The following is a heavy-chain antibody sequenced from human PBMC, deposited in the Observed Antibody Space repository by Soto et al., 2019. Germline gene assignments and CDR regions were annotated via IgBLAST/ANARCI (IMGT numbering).Heavy chain of an antibody. Sequence: EVQLLESGGGLVQPGGSLRLSCAASGFTFSSFSLSWVRQAPGKGLEWVSGISGLGGSIYYADSVKGRFTISRDNFKNTLYLQMNSLRAEDTAVYYCSKSNGDTWERYFFDFWGQGTLVTVSS. CDR1: GFTFSSFS. CDR2: ISGLGGSI. V-gene: IGHV3-23*01. CDR3: SKSNGDTWERYFFDF. J-gene: IGHJ4*02. D-gene: IGHD1-26*01.